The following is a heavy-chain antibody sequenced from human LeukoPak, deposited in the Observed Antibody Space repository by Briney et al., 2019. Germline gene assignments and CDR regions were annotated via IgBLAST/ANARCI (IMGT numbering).Heavy chain of an antibody. V-gene: IGHV3-21*01. CDR2: ISSSSSFI. D-gene: IGHD6-19*01. CDR1: GFTFSSYS. Sequence: SGGSLRHSRAASGFTFSSYSMNSVREAPGKGLEWVSHISSSSSFIYYAESVKSPFTISTDNAKISLYMQMNSLIAEDTAVYDRARLRSGPDAEYFQHWGQGTLVTVSS. CDR3: ARLRSGPDAEYFQH. J-gene: IGHJ1*01.